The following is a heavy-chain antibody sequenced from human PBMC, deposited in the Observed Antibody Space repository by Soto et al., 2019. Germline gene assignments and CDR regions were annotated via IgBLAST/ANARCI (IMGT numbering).Heavy chain of an antibody. CDR1: GYTFTSYA. J-gene: IGHJ6*02. CDR3: AGRYCSSTSCPDYYYYGMDV. CDR2: INAGNGNT. V-gene: IGHV1-3*01. Sequence: QVQLVQSGAEVKKPGASVKVSCKASGYTFTSYAMHWVRQAPGQRLEWMGWINAGNGNTKYSQKFQGRVTITRETTAIKAYMELSRLRSEDTAVYYCAGRYCSSTSCPDYYYYGMDVWGQGTTVTVSS. D-gene: IGHD2-2*01.